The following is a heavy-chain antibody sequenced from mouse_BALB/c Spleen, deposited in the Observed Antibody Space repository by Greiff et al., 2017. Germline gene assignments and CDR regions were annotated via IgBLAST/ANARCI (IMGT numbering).Heavy chain of an antibody. CDR3: TGRRDYAMDY. Sequence: VQLQQSGAELVKPGASVKLSCTASGFNIKDTYMHWVKQRPEQGLEWIGRIDPANGNTKYDPKFQGKATITADTSSNTAYLQLSSLTSEDTAVYYCTGRRDYAMDYWGQGTSVTGSS. J-gene: IGHJ4*01. V-gene: IGHV14-3*02. CDR1: GFNIKDTY. CDR2: IDPANGNT.